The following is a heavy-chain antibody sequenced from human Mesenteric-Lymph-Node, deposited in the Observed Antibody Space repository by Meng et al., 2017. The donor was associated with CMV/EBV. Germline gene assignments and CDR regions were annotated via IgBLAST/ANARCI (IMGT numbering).Heavy chain of an antibody. Sequence: GESLKISCAASGFTFNSYAMNWVRQAPGKGLEWVSSISRSSYIFYADSVKGRFTISRDNAKNSLYLQMNSLRGEDTAVYYCASLTTVVTPFDYWGQGTLVTVSS. D-gene: IGHD4-23*01. CDR3: ASLTTVVTPFDY. J-gene: IGHJ4*02. CDR1: GFTFNSYA. V-gene: IGHV3-21*01. CDR2: ISRSSYI.